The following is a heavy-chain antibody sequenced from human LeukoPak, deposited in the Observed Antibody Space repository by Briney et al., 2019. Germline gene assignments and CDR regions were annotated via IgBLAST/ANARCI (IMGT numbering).Heavy chain of an antibody. J-gene: IGHJ4*02. CDR2: IYYCGST. CDR3: ARGADSSGYYWGILGLDFDY. D-gene: IGHD3-22*01. CDR1: GGSISSSSYY. Sequence: SETLSLTCTVSGGSISSSSYYWGWIRQPPGKGLEWIGSIYYCGSTYYNPSLKSRDTMSVYTAKNQFSLKLSSVTAADTAVYYCARGADSSGYYWGILGLDFDYWGQGTLVTVSS. V-gene: IGHV4-39*07.